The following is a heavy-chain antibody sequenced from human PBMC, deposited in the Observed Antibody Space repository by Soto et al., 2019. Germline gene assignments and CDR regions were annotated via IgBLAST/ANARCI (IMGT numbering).Heavy chain of an antibody. CDR2: ISYDGSNK. J-gene: IGHJ5*02. V-gene: IGHV3-30*18. D-gene: IGHD3-10*01. Sequence: QVQLLESGGGVVQPGRSLRLSCAASGFTFSSDGMHWVRQAPGQGLEWVAVISYDGSNKYYADSVKGRFTISRDNSKNTLYLQMNGLRAEDTAVYYCANLGGTMVRGVNGGWCDPWGEGTLVTVSS. CDR3: ANLGGTMVRGVNGGWCDP. CDR1: GFTFSSDG.